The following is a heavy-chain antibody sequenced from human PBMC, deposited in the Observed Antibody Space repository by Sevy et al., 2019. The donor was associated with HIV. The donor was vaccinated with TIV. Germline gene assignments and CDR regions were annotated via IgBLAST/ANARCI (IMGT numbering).Heavy chain of an antibody. V-gene: IGHV1-18*01. D-gene: IGHD3-16*01. J-gene: IGHJ3*02. CDR1: GYTFTSYG. Sequence: ASVKVSCKASGYTFTSYGISWVRQAPGQGLEWMGWISAYNGNTNYEQKHQGRVTMTTDTSTSTGYMELRSRRSDDTPVYYCARGRDGGVAFDIWGQGKMVTVSS. CDR3: ARGRDGGVAFDI. CDR2: ISAYNGNT.